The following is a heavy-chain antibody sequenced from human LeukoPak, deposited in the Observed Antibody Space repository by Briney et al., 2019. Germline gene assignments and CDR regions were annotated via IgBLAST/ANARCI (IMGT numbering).Heavy chain of an antibody. CDR2: IYSRGST. J-gene: IGHJ3*02. D-gene: IGHD1-14*01. CDR3: ARGGPEDAFDI. Sequence: GGSLRLSCAASGFTVSANYMSWVRQAPGKGLEWVSVIYSRGSTYYADSVKGRFTISRGNSKNTLYLQMNSLRDEDTAVYYCARGGPEDAFDIWGQGTMVTVSS. CDR1: GFTVSANY. V-gene: IGHV3-66*01.